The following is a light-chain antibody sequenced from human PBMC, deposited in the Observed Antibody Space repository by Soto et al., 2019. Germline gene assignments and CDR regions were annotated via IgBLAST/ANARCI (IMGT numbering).Light chain of an antibody. V-gene: IGKV3D-15*01. CDR3: QQYDSWLVWT. J-gene: IGKJ1*01. Sequence: EIVLTQPPATLSLSPGERATLSCRASQSVSSYLAWYQQKPGQAPRLLIYSAYSRATGIPDRFSGSGSGTDFTLNITSLQSEDIAVYYCQQYDSWLVWTFGQGTKVDI. CDR1: QSVSSY. CDR2: SAY.